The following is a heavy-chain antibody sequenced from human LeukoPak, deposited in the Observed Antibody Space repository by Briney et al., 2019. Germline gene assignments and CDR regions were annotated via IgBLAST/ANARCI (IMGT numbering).Heavy chain of an antibody. Sequence: ASVKVSCKVSGYTLTELSMHWVRQAPGKGLEWMGGIDPEDGETIYAQKFQGRVTMTEDTSTDTAYMELSSLRSEDTAVFYCARDQYDTWSRRGNFDSWGQGTLVIVSS. CDR1: GYTLTELS. CDR2: IDPEDGET. D-gene: IGHD3-3*01. CDR3: ARDQYDTWSRRGNFDS. J-gene: IGHJ4*02. V-gene: IGHV1-24*01.